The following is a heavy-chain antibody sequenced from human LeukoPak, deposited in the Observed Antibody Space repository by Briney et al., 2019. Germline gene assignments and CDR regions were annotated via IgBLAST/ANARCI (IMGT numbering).Heavy chain of an antibody. CDR1: GYTFTAYH. D-gene: IGHD2-15*01. Sequence: ASVKGSCKASGYTFTAYHMHWARQAPGQGLEWTGTIIPNSGATNYAQNFQGRVTMTRDTSISTAYMELSRLRSDDTAFYYCARGISGGFDIWGQGTMVTVSS. CDR3: ARGISGGFDI. CDR2: IIPNSGAT. V-gene: IGHV1-2*02. J-gene: IGHJ3*02.